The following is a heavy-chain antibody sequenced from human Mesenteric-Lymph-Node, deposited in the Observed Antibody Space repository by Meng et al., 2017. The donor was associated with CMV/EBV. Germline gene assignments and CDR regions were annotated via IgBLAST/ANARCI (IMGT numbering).Heavy chain of an antibody. CDR3: ARAGYSNAYGSFDY. D-gene: IGHD3-16*01. CDR2: MYYSGST. V-gene: IGHV4-31*03. CDR1: GGSISRGGYY. Sequence: LRLSCTVSGGSISRGGYYWSWIRQHPGKGLEWIGYMYYSGSTYYNPSLKTRVTISVDTSKNQFALKLTSVTAADTAVYYCARAGYSNAYGSFDYWGQGTLVTVSS. J-gene: IGHJ4*02.